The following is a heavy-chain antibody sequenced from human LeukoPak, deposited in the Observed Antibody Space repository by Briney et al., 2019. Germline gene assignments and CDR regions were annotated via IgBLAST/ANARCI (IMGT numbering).Heavy chain of an antibody. V-gene: IGHV3-20*04. CDR2: INWNGGST. CDR3: ARDSMSAFDI. CDR1: GFTFDDYG. Sequence: GGSLRLSCAASGFTFDDYGMSWVRHAPGKGLEWVSGINWNGGSTGYADSVKGRFTISRDNAKNTLYLQMNTLRAEDTAVYYCARDSMSAFDIWGQGTMVTVSS. J-gene: IGHJ3*02.